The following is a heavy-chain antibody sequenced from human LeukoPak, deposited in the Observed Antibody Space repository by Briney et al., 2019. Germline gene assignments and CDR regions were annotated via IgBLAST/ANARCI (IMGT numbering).Heavy chain of an antibody. CDR3: ARGPSQLCMR. D-gene: IGHD2-8*01. Sequence: GGSLRLSCATSRFTISKYWMHWVRQAPGKGLLWVAGINSDGISTVYTDSVKGRFTISRDNANDTLYLHMSSMRPDDTADYYFARGPSQLCMRWGQGTLVTVSS. J-gene: IGHJ4*02. CDR1: RFTISKYW. CDR2: INSDGIST. V-gene: IGHV3-74*01.